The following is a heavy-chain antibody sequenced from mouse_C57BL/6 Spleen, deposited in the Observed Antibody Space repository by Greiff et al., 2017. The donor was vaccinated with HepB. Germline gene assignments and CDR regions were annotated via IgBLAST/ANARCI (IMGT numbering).Heavy chain of an antibody. J-gene: IGHJ1*03. CDR1: GYTFTDYE. CDR3: TIYYYGRGGYFDV. CDR2: IDPETGGT. D-gene: IGHD1-1*01. Sequence: QVQLQQSGAELVRPGASVTLSCKASGYTFTDYEMHWVKQTPVHGLEWIGAIDPETGGTAYNQKFKGKAILTAEKSSSTSYMELRCLTSEDSAVYYCTIYYYGRGGYFDVWGTGTTVTVSS. V-gene: IGHV1-15*01.